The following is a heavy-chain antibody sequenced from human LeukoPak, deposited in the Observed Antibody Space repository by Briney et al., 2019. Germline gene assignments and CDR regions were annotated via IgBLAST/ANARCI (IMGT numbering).Heavy chain of an antibody. CDR2: ISGSGGST. CDR1: GFTFSSYA. Sequence: PGGSLRLSCAASGFTFSSYAVSWVRQAPGKGLEWVSAISGSGGSTYYADSVKGRFTISRDNSKNTLYLQMNSLRAEDTAVYYSAKDPKLRFLEWLLWGYFDYWGQGTLVTVSS. CDR3: AKDPKLRFLEWLLWGYFDY. D-gene: IGHD3-3*01. J-gene: IGHJ4*02. V-gene: IGHV3-23*01.